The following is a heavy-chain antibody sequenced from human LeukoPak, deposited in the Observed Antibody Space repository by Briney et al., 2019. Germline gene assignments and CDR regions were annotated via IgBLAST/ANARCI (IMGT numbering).Heavy chain of an antibody. J-gene: IGHJ4*02. V-gene: IGHV4-34*01. Sequence: SETLSLTCAVYGGSFSGYYWSWIRQPPGKGLEWIGEINHSGSTNYNPSLKSRVTMSVDTSKNQFSLKLSSVTAADTAVYYCARGGVVAFDYWGQGTLVTVSS. CDR1: GGSFSGYY. D-gene: IGHD3-22*01. CDR3: ARGGVVAFDY. CDR2: INHSGST.